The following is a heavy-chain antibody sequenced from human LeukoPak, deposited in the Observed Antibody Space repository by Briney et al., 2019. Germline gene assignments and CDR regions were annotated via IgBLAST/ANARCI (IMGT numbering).Heavy chain of an antibody. J-gene: IGHJ4*02. CDR3: ASMYYRDNFDY. D-gene: IGHD4-17*01. Sequence: ASVKVSCKAFGYTFTSNYMHWVRQSPGKRLEWMGGFDPEDGETIYAQKFQGRVTMTEDTSTDTAYMELSSLRSEDTAVYYCASMYYRDNFDYWGQGTLVTVSS. V-gene: IGHV1-24*01. CDR1: GYTFTSNY. CDR2: FDPEDGET.